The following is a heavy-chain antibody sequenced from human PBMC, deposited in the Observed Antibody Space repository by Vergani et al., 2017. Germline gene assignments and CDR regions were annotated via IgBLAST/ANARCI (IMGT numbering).Heavy chain of an antibody. CDR2: IYHSGST. CDR1: GYSISSGYY. V-gene: IGHV4-38-2*01. CDR3: ARGTLIRYGYNYGY. D-gene: IGHD5-24*01. Sequence: QVQLQESGPGLVKPSETLSLTCAVSGYSISSGYYWGWLRQPPGKGLEWIGSIYHSGSTYYNPSLKSRVTISVDTSKNQFSLKLSSVTAADTAVYYCARGTLIRYGYNYGYWGQGTLVTVSS. J-gene: IGHJ4*02.